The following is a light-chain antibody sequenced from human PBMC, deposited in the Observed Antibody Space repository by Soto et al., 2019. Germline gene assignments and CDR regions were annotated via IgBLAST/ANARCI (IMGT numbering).Light chain of an antibody. J-gene: IGKJ2*01. V-gene: IGKV3-20*01. CDR2: GSS. CDR3: HQYGSSPPYT. Sequence: EIVLTQSPGTLSLSPGERVTLSCRASQGISGNYLAWYQQKPDQSPRLLIYGSSDRATGIPDRFSGSGSGTDFTLTITRVEPEDFAVYYCHQYGSSPPYTFGQGTKLEIK. CDR1: QGISGNY.